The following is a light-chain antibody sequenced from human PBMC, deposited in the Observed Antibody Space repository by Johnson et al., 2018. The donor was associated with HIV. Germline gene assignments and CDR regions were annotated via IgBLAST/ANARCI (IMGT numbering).Light chain of an antibody. CDR3: GTWDSSLSAPYV. Sequence: QSVLTQPPSVYAAPGQKVTISCSGSSSNIGNNYVSWYQQLPGTAPKLLISENNKRHSGTPDRFSGSKSGTSATLGITGLETGDEANYYCGTWDSSLSAPYVFGTGTKVTVL. CDR2: ENN. CDR1: SSNIGNNY. J-gene: IGLJ1*01. V-gene: IGLV1-51*02.